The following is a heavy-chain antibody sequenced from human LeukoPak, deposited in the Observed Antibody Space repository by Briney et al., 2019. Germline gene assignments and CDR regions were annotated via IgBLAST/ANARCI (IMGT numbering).Heavy chain of an antibody. CDR1: GFTFSSYS. Sequence: GGSLRLSCAASGFTFSSYSMNWVRQAPGKRLEWVAVISYDGSNKYYADSVKGRFTISRDNSKNTLYLQMNSLRAEDTAVYYCARDRRDSYGWYYFGYWGQGTLVTVSS. D-gene: IGHD5-18*01. J-gene: IGHJ4*02. V-gene: IGHV3-30*03. CDR3: ARDRRDSYGWYYFGY. CDR2: ISYDGSNK.